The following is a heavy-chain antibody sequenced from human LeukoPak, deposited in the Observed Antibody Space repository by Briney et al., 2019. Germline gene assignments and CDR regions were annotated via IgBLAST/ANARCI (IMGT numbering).Heavy chain of an antibody. D-gene: IGHD1-1*01. CDR3: AKQQLTNLDANFDS. CDR2: IIPIFGTA. CDR1: GGTFSSYA. Sequence: ASVKVSCKASGGTFSSYAISWVRQAPGQGLEWMGGIIPIFGTANYAQKFQGRVTITTDESTSTAYMELSSLRAEDTAVYYCAKQQLTNLDANFDSWGQGNLVTVSS. V-gene: IGHV1-69*05. J-gene: IGHJ4*02.